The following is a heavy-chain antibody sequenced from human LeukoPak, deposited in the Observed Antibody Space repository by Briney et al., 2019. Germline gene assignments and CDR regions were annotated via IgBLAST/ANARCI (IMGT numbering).Heavy chain of an antibody. D-gene: IGHD4/OR15-4a*01. CDR2: IYYSGST. CDR1: GGSISSDY. V-gene: IGHV4-59*01. Sequence: SETLSLTCTVSGGSISSDYWSWIRQPPGKGLEWIGYIYYSGSTNYNPSLKSRVTISVDTSKNQFSLKVSSVTAADTAVYYCARVPNADWFDPWGQGTLVIVSS. J-gene: IGHJ5*02. CDR3: ARVPNADWFDP.